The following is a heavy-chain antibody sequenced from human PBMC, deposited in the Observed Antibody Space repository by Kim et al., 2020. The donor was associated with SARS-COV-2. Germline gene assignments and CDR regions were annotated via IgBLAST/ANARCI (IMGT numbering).Heavy chain of an antibody. CDR1: GLYV. CDR2: MSFDGFSK. Sequence: GGSLRLSCVTSGLYVIHWVRQAPGKGLEWVAAMSFDGFSKYFADSVNGRFTISRDDSKNTVWLQLNNLRDEDSAMYYCATEGGTNGRCGYFDYWSQGTLVTVSS. D-gene: IGHD5-12*01. J-gene: IGHJ4*02. V-gene: IGHV3-30*04. CDR3: ATEGGTNGRCGYFDY.